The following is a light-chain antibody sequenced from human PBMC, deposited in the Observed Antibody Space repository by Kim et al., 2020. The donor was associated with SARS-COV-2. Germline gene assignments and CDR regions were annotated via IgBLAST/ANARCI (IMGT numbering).Light chain of an antibody. CDR2: NAS. V-gene: IGKV3-11*01. CDR3: QQRRKSIT. CDR1: QSVDGF. Sequence: SLSPGDGATLSWRASQSVDGFLGWLQQKPGQPPRLLISNASNRAAGVPARFSGSGSGTDFTLTISSLEPDDFAVYYCQQRRKSITFGQGTRLEIK. J-gene: IGKJ5*01.